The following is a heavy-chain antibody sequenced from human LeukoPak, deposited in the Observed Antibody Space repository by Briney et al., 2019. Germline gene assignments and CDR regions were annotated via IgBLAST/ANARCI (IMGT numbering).Heavy chain of an antibody. CDR2: IYYTGSA. CDR3: ARDGWFSYDRAGSLDI. Sequence: SETLSLTCTVSGGSIISYYWSWIRQPPGKGLEWIGYIYYTGSANYSPSLKSRVTISVDTSKNQFSLKLSSVTAADTAVYYCARDGWFSYDRAGSLDIWGQGTMVTVSS. V-gene: IGHV4-59*01. J-gene: IGHJ3*02. D-gene: IGHD3-22*01. CDR1: GGSIISYY.